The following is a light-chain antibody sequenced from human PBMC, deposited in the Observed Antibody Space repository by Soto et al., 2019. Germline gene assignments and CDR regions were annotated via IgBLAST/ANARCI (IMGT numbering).Light chain of an antibody. J-gene: IGKJ4*01. CDR1: QSVSSN. Sequence: EMVMTQSPATLSVSPGERATLSCRASQSVSSNLAWYQHKPGQAPRLLIYCASTRATGIPARFSGSGSGTDFTLTISSLQSEDFAVYYCQQYNNWPLTFGGGTKVEIK. CDR3: QQYNNWPLT. CDR2: CAS. V-gene: IGKV3D-15*01.